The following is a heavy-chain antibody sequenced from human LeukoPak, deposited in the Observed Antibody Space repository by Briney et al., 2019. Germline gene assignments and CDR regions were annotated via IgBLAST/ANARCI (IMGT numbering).Heavy chain of an antibody. Sequence: SQTLSLTCTVAGGSISTGDYCWSWIRQPPGKGLEWIGYIYYSGTTYYNPSLKGRISFSMQTSRNQFSLNLRSVTAADTAVYYCARDPVYGSGTFWGQGTLVTVSS. CDR2: IYYSGTT. D-gene: IGHD3-10*01. J-gene: IGHJ4*02. CDR3: ARDPVYGSGTF. V-gene: IGHV4-30-4*01. CDR1: GGSISTGDYC.